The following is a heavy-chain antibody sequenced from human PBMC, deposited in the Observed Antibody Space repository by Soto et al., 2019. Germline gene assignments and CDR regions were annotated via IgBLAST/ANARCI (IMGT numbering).Heavy chain of an antibody. CDR3: AHTLVAGLGDYVDY. D-gene: IGHD6-19*01. V-gene: IGHV2-5*02. Sequence: QITLKESGPTLVTPTQTPTLTCTFSGFSLSTTRVGVGWIRQPTGTAMEWLALIYWAVAKRYSPFLTSRLTITKDTAKNQVVLTMTNMDPMDTATYCCAHTLVAGLGDYVDYWGQGTLVTVSS. CDR2: IYWAVAK. CDR1: GFSLSTTRVG. J-gene: IGHJ4*02.